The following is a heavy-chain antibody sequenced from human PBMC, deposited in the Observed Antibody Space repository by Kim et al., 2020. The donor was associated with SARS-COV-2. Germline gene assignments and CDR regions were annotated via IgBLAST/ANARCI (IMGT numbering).Heavy chain of an antibody. Sequence: GGSLRLSCAASGFTFSNYWVHWVRQAPGKGLVWVSRINSDGSSTSYADSVKGRFTISRDNAKNTLYLQMNSLRAEDTAVYYCARLLTGYCGGDCSDYWGQGTLVTVSS. CDR2: INSDGSST. CDR1: GFTFSNYW. V-gene: IGHV3-74*01. D-gene: IGHD2-21*01. J-gene: IGHJ4*02. CDR3: ARLLTGYCGGDCSDY.